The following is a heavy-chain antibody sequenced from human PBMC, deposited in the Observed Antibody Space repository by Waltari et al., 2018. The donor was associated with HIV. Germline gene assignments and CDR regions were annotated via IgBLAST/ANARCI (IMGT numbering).Heavy chain of an antibody. D-gene: IGHD1-26*01. CDR3: ARARELPTTSSYYYGMDV. CDR1: GGSFSGYY. Sequence: QVQLQQWGAGLLKPSETLSLTCAVYGGSFSGYYWSWIRQPPGKGLGWIGEINHSGSTNYNPSLKSRGTISVDTSKNQFSLKLSSVTAADTAVYYCARARELPTTSSYYYGMDVWGQGTTVTVSS. CDR2: INHSGST. V-gene: IGHV4-34*01. J-gene: IGHJ6*02.